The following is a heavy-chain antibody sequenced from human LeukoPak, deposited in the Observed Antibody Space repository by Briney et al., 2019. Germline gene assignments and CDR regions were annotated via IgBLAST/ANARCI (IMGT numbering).Heavy chain of an antibody. Sequence: SETLSLTCTVSGGSISSYYWSWIRQPQGKGLEWIGYIYTSGSTNYNPSLKSRVTISVDTSKNQFSLKLSSVTAADTAVYYCARHVTGDGYNPLYFDYWGQGTLVTVSS. D-gene: IGHD5-24*01. CDR3: ARHVTGDGYNPLYFDY. J-gene: IGHJ4*02. V-gene: IGHV4-4*09. CDR2: IYTSGST. CDR1: GGSISSYY.